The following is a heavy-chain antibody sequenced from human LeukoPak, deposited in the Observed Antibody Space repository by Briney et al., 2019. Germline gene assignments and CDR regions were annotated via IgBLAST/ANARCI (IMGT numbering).Heavy chain of an antibody. CDR2: MWGDGSNK. J-gene: IGHJ4*02. D-gene: IGHD6-19*01. CDR1: GFTFSSHS. V-gene: IGHV3-33*01. CDR3: ARDLGYSSGHPFDY. Sequence: GGSLRLSCVVSGFTFSSHSMHWVRQAPGKGLEWVALMWGDGSNKYYADSAKGRFTISRDNSKNTLYLQMNSLRAEDTAVYYCARDLGYSSGHPFDYWGQGTLVTVSS.